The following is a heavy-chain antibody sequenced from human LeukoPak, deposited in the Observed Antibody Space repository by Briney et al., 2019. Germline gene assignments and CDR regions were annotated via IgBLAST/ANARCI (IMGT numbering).Heavy chain of an antibody. D-gene: IGHD4-17*01. CDR1: GYSISSGYY. Sequence: PSETLSLTCTVSGYSISSGYYWGWIRQPPGKGLEWIGSIYHSGSTYYNPSLKSRVTISVDTSKNQFSLKLSSVTAADTAVYYCARRAVTTGSRGAFDIWGQGTMVTVSS. V-gene: IGHV4-38-2*02. CDR2: IYHSGST. J-gene: IGHJ3*02. CDR3: ARRAVTTGSRGAFDI.